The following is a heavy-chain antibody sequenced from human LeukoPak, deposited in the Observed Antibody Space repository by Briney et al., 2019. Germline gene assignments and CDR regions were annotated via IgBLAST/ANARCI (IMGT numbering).Heavy chain of an antibody. D-gene: IGHD2-21*02. CDR2: ISYDGSNK. CDR3: AKDLSGMAYCGGDCYFDY. J-gene: IGHJ4*02. CDR1: GFTFSSYG. V-gene: IGHV3-30*18. Sequence: GGSLRLSCAASGFTFSSYGMHWVRQAPGKGLEWVAVISYDGSNKYYADSMKGRFTISRDNSKNTLYLQMNSLRAEDTAVYYCAKDLSGMAYCGGDCYFDYWGQGTLVTVSS.